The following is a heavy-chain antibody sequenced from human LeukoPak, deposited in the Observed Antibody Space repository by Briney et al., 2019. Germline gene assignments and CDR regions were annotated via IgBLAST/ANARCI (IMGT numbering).Heavy chain of an antibody. J-gene: IGHJ4*02. CDR3: AKDQGYSYYYLDY. D-gene: IGHD5-18*01. V-gene: IGHV3-23*01. CDR2: INGNGAST. CDR1: GFTFNNHA. Sequence: GGSLRLSCAGSGFTFNNHAMSWVRRAPGKGLEWVSGINGNGASTYYSDSVKGRFTISRDNSKNTLYLQMSSLRAEDTAIYYCAKDQGYSYYYLDYWGQGTLVTVSS.